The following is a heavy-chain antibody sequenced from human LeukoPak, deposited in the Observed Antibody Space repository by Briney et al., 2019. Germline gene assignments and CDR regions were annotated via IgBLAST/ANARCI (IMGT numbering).Heavy chain of an antibody. CDR1: EFTFSSYS. CDR3: AKGTEDSSGYDWFDP. D-gene: IGHD3-22*01. Sequence: GGSLRLSCAASEFTFSSYSMNWVRQAPGKGLEWVTFIRYDGSNKYYADSVKGRFTISRDNSKNTLFLQMNSLRAEDTAVYYCAKGTEDSSGYDWFDPWGLGTLVTVSS. CDR2: IRYDGSNK. V-gene: IGHV3-30*02. J-gene: IGHJ5*02.